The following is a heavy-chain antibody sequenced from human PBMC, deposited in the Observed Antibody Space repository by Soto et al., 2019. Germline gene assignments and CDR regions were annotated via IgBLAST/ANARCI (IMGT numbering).Heavy chain of an antibody. CDR3: ARAQYCGGDCYFTYFGY. V-gene: IGHV3-21*04. D-gene: IGHD2-21*02. CDR2: ISISGSYI. J-gene: IGHJ4*02. Sequence: GGSLRLSCAASGFTFSSYSMGWIRQAPGKGLEWVAFISISGSYIHYADSVESRFTISRDNAKNSLYLQLNSPRAEDTAVYYCARAQYCGGDCYFTYFGYWGQGTLVTVSS. CDR1: GFTFSSYS.